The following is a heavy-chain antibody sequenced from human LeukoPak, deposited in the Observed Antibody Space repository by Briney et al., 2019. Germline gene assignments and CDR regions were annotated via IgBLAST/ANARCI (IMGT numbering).Heavy chain of an antibody. Sequence: PSETLSLTCAVSGVSIRSDYWWSWVRQPPGKGLEWIGEIYRDGSTNYNPSLRSRVTMSIDKSNNHFSLKLISVTAADTAIYYCARGGYLSYYFDYWGRGSLVTVPS. V-gene: IGHV4-4*02. J-gene: IGHJ4*02. D-gene: IGHD2-15*01. CDR2: IYRDGST. CDR1: GVSIRSDYW. CDR3: ARGGYLSYYFDY.